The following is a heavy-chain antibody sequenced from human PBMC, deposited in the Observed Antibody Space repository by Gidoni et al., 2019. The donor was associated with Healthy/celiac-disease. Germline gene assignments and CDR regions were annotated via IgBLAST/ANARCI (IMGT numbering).Heavy chain of an antibody. D-gene: IGHD3-10*01. V-gene: IGHV1-2*02. CDR1: GYTFTGYY. CDR2: INPNSGGT. Sequence: QVQLVQSGAEVKKPGAYVKVSCKASGYTFTGYYMHWVRQAPGQGLEWMGWINPNSGGTNYAQKFQGRVTMTRDTSISTAYMELSRLRSDDTAVYYCARGYYYGSGSEVFFYWGQGTLVTVSS. J-gene: IGHJ4*02. CDR3: ARGYYYGSGSEVFFY.